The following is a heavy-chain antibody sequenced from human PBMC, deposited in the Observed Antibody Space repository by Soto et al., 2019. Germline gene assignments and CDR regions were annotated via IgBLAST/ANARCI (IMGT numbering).Heavy chain of an antibody. Sequence: QVQLQESGPGLVKPSQTLSLTCTVSGGSISRGDYYWSWIRQPPVKGLEWIGNIHYSGSTFYNPSLASRVNILVDSAKNEFSLKLSSVTAADTAVYYCATTARVRRGYLDYWGQGTMVTVSS. J-gene: IGHJ4*02. CDR1: GGSISRGDYY. CDR3: ATTARVRRGYLDY. V-gene: IGHV4-30-4*01. D-gene: IGHD3-22*01. CDR2: IHYSGST.